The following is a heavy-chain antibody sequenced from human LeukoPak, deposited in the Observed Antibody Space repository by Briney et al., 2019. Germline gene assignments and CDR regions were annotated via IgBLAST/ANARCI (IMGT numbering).Heavy chain of an antibody. CDR1: GASISSSNIY. CDR3: ARYVVTPYYFDY. Sequence: SETLSLTCTVSGASISSSNIYWGWIRQPPGKGLEWIGTIYYSGSTYYNPSLKSRVTIAVDTPKNQFSLKLSSVTAADTAVYYCARYVVTPYYFDYWGQGTLVTVSS. CDR2: IYYSGST. J-gene: IGHJ4*02. V-gene: IGHV4-39*01. D-gene: IGHD2-15*01.